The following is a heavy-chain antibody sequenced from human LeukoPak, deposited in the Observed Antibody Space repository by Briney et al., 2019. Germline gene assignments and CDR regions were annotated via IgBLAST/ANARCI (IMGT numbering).Heavy chain of an antibody. J-gene: IGHJ4*02. Sequence: ASVKVSCRASGYSFTTHYIHWIRQAPGQGLEWMGWMNPNSGNTGYAQKFQGRVSITRNTSISTAYMELSSLRSEDTAVYYCARVSQYYYDSSGYSLTYWGQGTLVTVSS. CDR2: MNPNSGNT. CDR3: ARVSQYYYDSSGYSLTY. V-gene: IGHV1-8*03. D-gene: IGHD3-22*01. CDR1: GYSFTTHY.